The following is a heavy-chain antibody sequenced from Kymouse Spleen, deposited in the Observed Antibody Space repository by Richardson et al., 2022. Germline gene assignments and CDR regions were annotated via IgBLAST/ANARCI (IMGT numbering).Heavy chain of an antibody. CDR1: GGSISSYY. V-gene: IGHV4-59*01. CDR2: IYYSGST. J-gene: IGHJ4*02. Sequence: QVQLQESGPGLVKPSETLSLTCTVSGGSISSYYWSWIRQPPGKGLEWIGYIYYSGSTNYNPSLKSRVTISVDTSKNQFSLKLSSVTAADTAVYYCAREGSYGLLTTGAREPWSPSPQ. D-gene: IGHD5-18,IGHD1-26*01,IGHD5-18*01. CDR3: AREGSYGLLTT.